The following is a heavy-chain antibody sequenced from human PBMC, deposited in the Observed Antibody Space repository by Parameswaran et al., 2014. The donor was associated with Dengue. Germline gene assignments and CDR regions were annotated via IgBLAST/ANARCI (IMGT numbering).Heavy chain of an antibody. CDR3: ARESNYYDSSGYPRDAFDI. D-gene: IGHD3-22*01. V-gene: IGHV3-74*01. CDR2: INSDGSST. Sequence: VRQAPGKGLVWVSRINSDGSSTSYADSVKGRFTISRDNAKNTLYLQMNSLRAEDTAVYYCARESNYYDSSGYPRDAFDIWGQGTMVTVSS. J-gene: IGHJ3*02.